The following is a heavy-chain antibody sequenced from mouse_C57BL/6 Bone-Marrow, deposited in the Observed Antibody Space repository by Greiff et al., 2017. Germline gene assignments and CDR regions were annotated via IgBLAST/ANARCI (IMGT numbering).Heavy chain of an antibody. Sequence: QVQLQQSGAELVKPGASVKLSCKASGYIFTEYTIHWVKQRSGQGLEWIGWFYPGSGSIKYNERFKDKATLTADKSSNTVYMELSRLTSEDSAVYFCARYERYYDYEGYFDYWCPGTTLPVSS. J-gene: IGHJ2*01. V-gene: IGHV1-62-2*01. CDR2: FYPGSGSI. D-gene: IGHD2-4*01. CDR1: GYIFTEYT. CDR3: ARYERYYDYEGYFDY.